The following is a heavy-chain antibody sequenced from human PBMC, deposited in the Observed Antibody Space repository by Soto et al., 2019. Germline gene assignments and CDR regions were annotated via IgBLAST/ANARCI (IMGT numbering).Heavy chain of an antibody. V-gene: IGHV1-2*04. J-gene: IGHJ1*01. CDR1: GYTFTGYY. D-gene: IGHD6-19*01. CDR2: INPNSGGT. Sequence: ASVKVSCKASGYTFTGYYMHWVRQAPGQGLEWMGWINPNSGGTNYAQKFQGWVTMTRDTSISTAYMELSRLRSDDTAVYYCARGSWLAVAGKVEYFQHWGQGTLVTVSS. CDR3: ARGSWLAVAGKVEYFQH.